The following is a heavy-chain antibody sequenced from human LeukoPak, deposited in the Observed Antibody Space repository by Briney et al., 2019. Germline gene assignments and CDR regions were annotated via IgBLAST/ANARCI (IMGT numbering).Heavy chain of an antibody. CDR2: IYYSGST. Sequence: SSETLSLTCTVSGGSVSSGSYYWSWIRQPPGKGLEWIGYIYYSGSTNYNPSLKSRVTISVDTSKNQFSLKLSSVTAADTAVYYCARIVGASDYWGQGTLVTVSS. D-gene: IGHD1-26*01. J-gene: IGHJ4*02. V-gene: IGHV4-61*01. CDR1: GGSVSSGSYY. CDR3: ARIVGASDY.